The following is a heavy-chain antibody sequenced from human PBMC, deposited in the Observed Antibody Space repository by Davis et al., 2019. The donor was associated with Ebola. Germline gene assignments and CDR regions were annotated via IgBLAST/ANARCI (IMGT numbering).Heavy chain of an antibody. CDR2: ISSSSTTI. CDR3: ARAGMVQGVITKWDGY. CDR1: GFTFSRNS. Sequence: PGGSLRLSCVASGFTFSRNSMNWVRQAPGKGLEWVSYISSSSTTIYYADSVKGRFTISRDNATTALYLQMNSLRDEDTAVYYCARAGMVQGVITKWDGYWGQGTLVTVSP. J-gene: IGHJ4*02. V-gene: IGHV3-48*02. D-gene: IGHD3-10*01.